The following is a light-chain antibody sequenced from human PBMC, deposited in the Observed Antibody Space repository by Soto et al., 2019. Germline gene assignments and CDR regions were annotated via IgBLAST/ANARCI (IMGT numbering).Light chain of an antibody. CDR3: QQYGTSEII. CDR2: GAS. J-gene: IGKJ5*01. CDR1: QSVTSDY. Sequence: EIVLTQSPGTLSLSPGERATLSCRASQSVTSDYLAWYQKKPGQAPRLLIYGASRRATGIPDRFSGSGSGTDFTLTISRLEPEDFAVFFCQQYGTSEIIFGQGTRLEIK. V-gene: IGKV3-20*01.